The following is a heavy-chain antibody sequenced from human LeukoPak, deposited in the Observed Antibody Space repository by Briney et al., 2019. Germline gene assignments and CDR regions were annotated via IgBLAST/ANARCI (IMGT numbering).Heavy chain of an antibody. V-gene: IGHV1-69*13. CDR1: GGTFSSYA. J-gene: IGHJ6*03. CDR3: ARGVPYYYGSGSYYYYYMDV. Sequence: ASVKVSCKASGGTFSSYAISWVRQAPGQGLEWMGGIIPIFGTANYAQKFQGRVTITADESTSTAYMELSSLRSEDTAVYYCARGVPYYYGSGSYYYYYMDVWGKGTTVTVSS. CDR2: IIPIFGTA. D-gene: IGHD3-10*01.